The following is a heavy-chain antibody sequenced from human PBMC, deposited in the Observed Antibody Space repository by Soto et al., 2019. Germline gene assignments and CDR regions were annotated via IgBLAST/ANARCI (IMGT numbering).Heavy chain of an antibody. V-gene: IGHV3-23*01. J-gene: IGHJ6*02. CDR2: ISGSGGST. Sequence: GGSLRLSCAASGFTFSSYAMSWVRQAPGKGLEWVSAISGSGGSTYYADSVKGRFTISRDNSKNTLYLQMNSLRAEDPAVYYCVKDGGGLGFCDSETIGGMVVGCQGTTVTVSS. CDR3: VKDGGGLGFCDSETIGGMVV. CDR1: GFTFSSYA. D-gene: IGHD3-10*01.